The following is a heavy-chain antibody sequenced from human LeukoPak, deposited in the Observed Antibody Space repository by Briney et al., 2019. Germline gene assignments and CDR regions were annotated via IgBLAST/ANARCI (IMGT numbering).Heavy chain of an antibody. D-gene: IGHD2-15*01. CDR3: AREVVVAATGVYYFDY. CDR2: IYYSGST. J-gene: IGHJ4*02. CDR1: GGSISSYY. V-gene: IGHV4-59*01. Sequence: SETLSLTCTVSGGSISSYYWSWIRQPPGKGLEWIGYIYYSGSTNYNPSLKSRVTISVDTSKNQFSLKLSSVTAADTAVYYCAREVVVAATGVYYFDYWGQGTLVTVSS.